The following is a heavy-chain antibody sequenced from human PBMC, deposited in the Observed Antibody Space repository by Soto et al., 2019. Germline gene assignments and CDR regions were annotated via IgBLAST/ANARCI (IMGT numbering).Heavy chain of an antibody. D-gene: IGHD3-10*01. CDR1: GFTFSTYA. Sequence: GGSLRLSCAASGFTFSTYAMNWVRQAPGKGLEWVSSISDSGGSTYHADSVRGRFTISRDNSKNTLYLQMNSLSAEDTAVYYCAKMRGRYLGSDSGAYMDVWGKGTTVTVSS. J-gene: IGHJ6*03. V-gene: IGHV3-23*01. CDR2: ISDSGGST. CDR3: AKMRGRYLGSDSGAYMDV.